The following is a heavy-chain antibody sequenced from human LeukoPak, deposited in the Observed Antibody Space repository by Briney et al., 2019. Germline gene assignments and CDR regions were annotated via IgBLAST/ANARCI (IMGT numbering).Heavy chain of an antibody. J-gene: IGHJ6*02. D-gene: IGHD1-26*01. CDR2: IYYSGST. Sequence: SETLSLTCTVSGGSISSYYWNWIRQPPGKGLEWIGYIYYSGSTNYNPSLKSRVTISVDTSKNQFSLKLSSVTAADTAVYYCARAGIYYYYGMDVWGQGTTVTVSS. CDR1: GGSISSYY. CDR3: ARAGIYYYYGMDV. V-gene: IGHV4-59*01.